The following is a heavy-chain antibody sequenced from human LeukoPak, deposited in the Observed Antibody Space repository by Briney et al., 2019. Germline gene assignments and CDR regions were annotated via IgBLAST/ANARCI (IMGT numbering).Heavy chain of an antibody. J-gene: IGHJ3*02. D-gene: IGHD2-15*01. CDR1: GGTFSSYA. CDR3: ARSLGYCSGGSCYGGAFDI. Sequence: VASVKVSCKASGGTFSSYAISWVRQAPGQGLEWMGRIIPILGIANYAQKFQGRVTITADKSTSTAYMELSSLRSEDTAVYYCARSLGYCSGGSCYGGAFDIRGQGTMVAVSS. CDR2: IIPILGIA. V-gene: IGHV1-69*04.